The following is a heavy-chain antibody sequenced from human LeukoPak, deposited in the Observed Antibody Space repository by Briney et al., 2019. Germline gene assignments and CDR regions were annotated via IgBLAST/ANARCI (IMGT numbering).Heavy chain of an antibody. V-gene: IGHV4-34*01. J-gene: IGHJ4*02. CDR1: GGSFSGYY. D-gene: IGHD1-26*01. Sequence: PSETLSLTCAVYGGSFSGYYWSWIRQPPGKGLEWIGEINHSGNTNYDPSLKSRLTISVDTSKNQFSLRLTSVTAADTAVYYCARGRWEVRFDNWGQGTPVAVPS. CDR3: ARGRWEVRFDN. CDR2: INHSGNT.